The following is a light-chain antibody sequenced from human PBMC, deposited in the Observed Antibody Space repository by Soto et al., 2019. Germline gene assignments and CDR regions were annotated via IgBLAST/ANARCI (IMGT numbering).Light chain of an antibody. CDR3: QQYHIYSGT. J-gene: IGKJ1*01. CDR1: QTIDSW. CDR2: KAS. Sequence: DIQMTQSPSTLSASVGDGVTITCRASQTIDSWLAWYQQRPGKPPNLLIYKASTLASGVPSRFSGSGSGTEFTLTINSLQPDDFATYCCQQYHIYSGTFGQGTKVDI. V-gene: IGKV1-5*03.